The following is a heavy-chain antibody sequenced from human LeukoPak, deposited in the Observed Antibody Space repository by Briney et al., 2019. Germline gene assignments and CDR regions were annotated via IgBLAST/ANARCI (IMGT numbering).Heavy chain of an antibody. Sequence: ASVKVSCKASGYTFTSYGISWVRQAPGQGLEWMGWISAYNGNTNYAQKLQGRVTMTTDTSTSTAYMELRSLGSDDTAVYYCGRHTSMGVPLDILEKWFDTWGQGTLVTVSS. J-gene: IGHJ5*02. V-gene: IGHV1-18*01. CDR3: GRHTSMGVPLDILEKWFDT. D-gene: IGHD2/OR15-2a*01. CDR2: ISAYNGNT. CDR1: GYTFTSYG.